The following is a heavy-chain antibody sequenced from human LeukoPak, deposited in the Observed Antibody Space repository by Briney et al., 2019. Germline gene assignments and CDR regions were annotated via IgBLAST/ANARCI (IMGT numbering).Heavy chain of an antibody. D-gene: IGHD3-3*01. J-gene: IGHJ4*02. CDR3: ARDDVQLERNYDFWSGYSALDY. CDR1: GYTFTSYD. V-gene: IGHV7-4-1*02. CDR2: INTNTGNP. Sequence: ASVKVSCKASGYTFTSYDINWVRQATGQGLEWMGWINTNTGNPTYAQGFTGRFVFSLDTSVSTAYLQISSLKAEDTAVYYCARDDVQLERNYDFWSGYSALDYWGQGTLVTVSS.